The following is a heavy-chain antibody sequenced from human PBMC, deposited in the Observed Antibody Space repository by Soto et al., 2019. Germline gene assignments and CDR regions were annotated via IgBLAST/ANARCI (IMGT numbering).Heavy chain of an antibody. V-gene: IGHV2-70*11. CDR3: ARHVLVWLGEETDAFDI. CDR1: GFSLSTSGMC. CDR2: IDWDDDK. D-gene: IGHD3-10*01. J-gene: IGHJ3*02. Sequence: SGPTLVNPTQTLTLTCTFSGFSLSTSGMCVSWIRQPPGKALEWLARIDWDDDKYYSPSLKTRLTISKDTSKNQVVLTMTNMDPVDTATYYCARHVLVWLGEETDAFDIWGQGTMVTVSS.